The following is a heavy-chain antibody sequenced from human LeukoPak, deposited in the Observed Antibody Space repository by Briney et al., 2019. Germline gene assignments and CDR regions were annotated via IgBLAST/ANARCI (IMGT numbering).Heavy chain of an antibody. CDR2: IKSKTDGGTT. V-gene: IGHV3-15*01. CDR3: TTDRGPEAFDI. Sequence: GGSLRLSCAASGFTFSNAWMSGVRQAPGKGREWVGRIKSKTDGGTTDYAAPVKGRFTISRDDSKNTLYLQMNSLKTEDTAVYYCTTDRGPEAFDIWGQGTMVTVSS. D-gene: IGHD3-10*01. J-gene: IGHJ3*02. CDR1: GFTFSNAW.